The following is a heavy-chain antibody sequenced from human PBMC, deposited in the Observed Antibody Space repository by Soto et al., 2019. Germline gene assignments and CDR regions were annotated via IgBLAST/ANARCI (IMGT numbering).Heavy chain of an antibody. D-gene: IGHD4-17*01. Sequence: QVQLVQSGAEVKKPGSSLKVSCTASGGTFSGYTISWVRQAPGQGLEWMGRIIPILGIANYAQQFQGRVTITADKATRTAYMELSSLSSEDRAVYYCASENYGDYVVFDYWGQGTLVTVSS. V-gene: IGHV1-69*02. J-gene: IGHJ4*02. CDR3: ASENYGDYVVFDY. CDR1: GGTFSGYT. CDR2: IIPILGIA.